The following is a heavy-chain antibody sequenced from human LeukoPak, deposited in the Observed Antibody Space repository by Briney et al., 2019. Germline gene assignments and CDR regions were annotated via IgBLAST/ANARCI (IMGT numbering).Heavy chain of an antibody. CDR3: ARGRYGGTYNWFDP. Sequence: SETLSLTCAVYGGSFSGYYWSWIRQPPGKGLEWIGEINHSGSTNYNPSLKSRVTISVDTSKNQFSLKLSSVTAADTAVYYCARGRYGGTYNWFDPWGQGTLVTVSS. CDR1: GGSFSGYY. J-gene: IGHJ5*02. V-gene: IGHV4-34*01. CDR2: INHSGST. D-gene: IGHD1-7*01.